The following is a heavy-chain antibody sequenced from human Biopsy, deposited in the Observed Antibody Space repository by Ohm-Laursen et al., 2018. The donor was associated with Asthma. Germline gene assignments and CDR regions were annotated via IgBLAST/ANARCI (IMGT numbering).Heavy chain of an antibody. CDR2: IHNSGNT. CDR3: ARGQGRGIQLWSLDP. J-gene: IGHJ5*02. CDR1: GGSISSDY. D-gene: IGHD5-18*01. V-gene: IGHV4-59*01. Sequence: GTLSLTCTGSGGSISSDYWSWLRQSPGKGLEWIGYIHNSGNTNYNPSLKSRVTISLDTSKNHFSLRLSFVTAADTAVYFCARGQGRGIQLWSLDPWGQGILVTVSS.